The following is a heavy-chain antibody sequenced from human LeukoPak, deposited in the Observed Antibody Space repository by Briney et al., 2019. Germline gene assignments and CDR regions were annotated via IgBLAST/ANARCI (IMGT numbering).Heavy chain of an antibody. CDR2: IKQDGSEK. J-gene: IGHJ4*02. CDR1: GFTFSNYW. CDR3: ARADYYDSNLFDY. Sequence: GGSLRLSCAASGFTFSNYWMSWVRQAPGKGLEWVANIKQDGSEKYYVDSVKGRFTISRDNAKNSLYLQMNSLRAEDTAVYYCARADYYDSNLFDYWGQGTLVTVSS. V-gene: IGHV3-7*01. D-gene: IGHD3-22*01.